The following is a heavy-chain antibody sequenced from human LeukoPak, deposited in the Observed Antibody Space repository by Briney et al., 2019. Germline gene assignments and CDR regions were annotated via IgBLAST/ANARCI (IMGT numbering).Heavy chain of an antibody. J-gene: IGHJ3*02. CDR2: INHSGST. Sequence: PGGSLRLSCAASRFTFSSYSMNWVRQAPGKGLEWLGEINHSGSTNYNPSLKSRVTISVDTSKNQFSLKLSSVTAADTAVYYCARGRRWLQPGAFDIWGQGTMVTVSS. CDR1: RFTFSSYS. D-gene: IGHD5-24*01. V-gene: IGHV4-34*01. CDR3: ARGRRWLQPGAFDI.